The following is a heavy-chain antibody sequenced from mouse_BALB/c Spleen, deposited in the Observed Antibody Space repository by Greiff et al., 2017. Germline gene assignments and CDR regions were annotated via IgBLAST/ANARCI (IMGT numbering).Heavy chain of an antibody. Sequence: QVQLKESGPDLVAPSQSLSITCTVSGFSLTSYGVHWVRQPPGKGLEWLVVIWSDGSTTYNSALKSRLSISKDNSKSQVFLKMNSLQTDDTAMYYCARQSYYRYDVGAMDDWGQGTSVTVSS. CDR1: GFSLTSYG. V-gene: IGHV2-6-2*01. CDR2: IWSDGST. CDR3: ARQSYYRYDVGAMDD. J-gene: IGHJ4*01. D-gene: IGHD2-14*01.